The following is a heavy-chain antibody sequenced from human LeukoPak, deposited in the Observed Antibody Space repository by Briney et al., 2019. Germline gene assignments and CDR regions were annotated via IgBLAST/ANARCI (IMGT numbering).Heavy chain of an antibody. CDR3: ASPSPKDSSGYWRVFDY. CDR2: INHSGST. J-gene: IGHJ4*02. D-gene: IGHD3-22*01. V-gene: IGHV4-34*01. Sequence: SETLSLACAVYGGSFSGYYWSWIRQPPGKGLEWIGEINHSGSTNYNPSLKSRVTISVDTSKNQFSLKLSSVTAADTAVYYCASPSPKDSSGYWRVFDYWGQGTLVIVSS. CDR1: GGSFSGYY.